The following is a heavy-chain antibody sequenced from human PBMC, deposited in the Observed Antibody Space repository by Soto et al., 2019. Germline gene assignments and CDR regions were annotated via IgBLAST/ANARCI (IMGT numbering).Heavy chain of an antibody. D-gene: IGHD5-12*01. Sequence: EVQLVESGGGLVKPGGSLRLSCAASGFTFSNAWMTWVRQAPGKGREWVGRVKSKTDGGTIDYAAPVKDRFTISRDDSKNTLYLQMNSLKTEDTAVYYCIGTYSGSSMRFDYLGQGTLVTVSS. V-gene: IGHV3-15*01. CDR2: VKSKTDGGTI. CDR1: GFTFSNAW. J-gene: IGHJ4*02. CDR3: IGTYSGSSMRFDY.